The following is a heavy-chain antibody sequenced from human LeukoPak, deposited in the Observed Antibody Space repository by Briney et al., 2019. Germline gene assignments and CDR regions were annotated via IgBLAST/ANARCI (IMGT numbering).Heavy chain of an antibody. D-gene: IGHD2-2*02. CDR3: AKDIGCSSTSCYIGGYYYYYGMDV. CDR2: ISDHGISD. V-gene: IGHV3-30-3*01. CDR1: GFPFNTYT. Sequence: GGSLRLSCAASGFPFNTYTMPWVRQTPGKGLEWVVAISDHGISDYHADSVKGRFTISRDNSKNTLYLQMNSLRAEDTALYYCAKDIGCSSTSCYIGGYYYYYGMDVWGQGTTVTVSS. J-gene: IGHJ6*02.